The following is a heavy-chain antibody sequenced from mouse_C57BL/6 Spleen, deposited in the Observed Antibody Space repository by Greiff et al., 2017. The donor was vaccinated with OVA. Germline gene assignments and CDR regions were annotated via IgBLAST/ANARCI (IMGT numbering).Heavy chain of an antibody. Sequence: VQLQQSGAELVKPGASVKMSCKASGYTFTTYPIEWMKQNHGKSLEWIGNFHPYNDDTKYNEKFKGKATLTVETSSSTVYLELSRLTSDDSAVYYCARGDYGSTPFDDWGQGTTLTVSS. CDR2: FHPYNDDT. D-gene: IGHD1-1*01. CDR3: ARGDYGSTPFDD. V-gene: IGHV1-47*01. J-gene: IGHJ2*01. CDR1: GYTFTTYP.